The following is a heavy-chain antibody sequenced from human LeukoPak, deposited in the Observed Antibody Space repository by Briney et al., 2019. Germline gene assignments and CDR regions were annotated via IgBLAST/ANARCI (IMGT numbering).Heavy chain of an antibody. CDR3: ARDQNRDTAMVNGIDDY. J-gene: IGHJ4*02. V-gene: IGHV1-46*01. Sequence: ASVKVSCKASGYTFTSYYMHWVRQAPGQGLEWMGIINPSGGSTSYAQKFQGRVTMTRDTSTSTVYMELSSLRSEDTAVYYCARDQNRDTAMVNGIDDYWGQGTLVTDSS. CDR1: GYTFTSYY. CDR2: INPSGGST. D-gene: IGHD5-18*01.